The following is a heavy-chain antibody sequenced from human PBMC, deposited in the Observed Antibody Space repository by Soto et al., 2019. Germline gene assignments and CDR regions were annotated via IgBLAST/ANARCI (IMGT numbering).Heavy chain of an antibody. CDR3: ERGGYGGGHCFDY. CDR1: RFTFSTYA. Sequence: QVQLVESGGGVVQPGRSLRLSCAASRFTFSTYAMHWVRQAPGKGLEWVAVISYDGSNKYYADSVKGRFTISRDNSKNTRSLQMNSLRAEDTAVYYWERGGYGGGHCFDYWGQGTLVTVSS. D-gene: IGHD3-16*01. CDR2: ISYDGSNK. V-gene: IGHV3-30*04. J-gene: IGHJ4*02.